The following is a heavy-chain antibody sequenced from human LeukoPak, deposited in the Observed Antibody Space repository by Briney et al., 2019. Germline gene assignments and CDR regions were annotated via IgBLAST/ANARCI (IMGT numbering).Heavy chain of an antibody. CDR3: ARDDGRGGATDY. V-gene: IGHV3-74*01. CDR1: GFTFSSYW. Sequence: GGSLRLSCAASGFTFSSYWMHWVRQAPAKGLVWVSRIKGDGSSTSYVDSVKGRLTISRDNAKNTLYLQMNSLRAEDTAVYYCARDDGRGGATDYWGQGTLVTVSS. D-gene: IGHD1-26*01. CDR2: IKGDGSST. J-gene: IGHJ4*02.